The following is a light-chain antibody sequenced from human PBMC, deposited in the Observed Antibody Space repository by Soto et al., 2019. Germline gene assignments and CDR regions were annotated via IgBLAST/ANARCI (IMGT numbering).Light chain of an antibody. Sequence: EIVLTQSPATLSLSPGERATLSCRASQSVSSYLAGYEQKPGQAPKLLIYDASNRATGIPARFSGSGCGTDFTPTISSLEPEGFAVYYCQKRSNWPPTFVGGTKVEIK. CDR2: DAS. CDR1: QSVSSY. V-gene: IGKV3-11*01. CDR3: QKRSNWPPT. J-gene: IGKJ4*01.